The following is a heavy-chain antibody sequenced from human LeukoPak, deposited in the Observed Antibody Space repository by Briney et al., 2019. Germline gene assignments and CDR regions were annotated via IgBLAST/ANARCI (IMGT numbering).Heavy chain of an antibody. Sequence: SSETLSLTCTDSGGSISSSSYYWGWIRQPPGKGLEWIGYIYYSGSTYYNPSLKSRVTISVDTSKNQFSLKLSSVTAADTAVYYCARENVTAMASDLFDYWGQGTLVTVSS. J-gene: IGHJ4*02. CDR3: ARENVTAMASDLFDY. CDR1: GGSISSSSYY. V-gene: IGHV4-30-4*08. CDR2: IYYSGST. D-gene: IGHD5-18*01.